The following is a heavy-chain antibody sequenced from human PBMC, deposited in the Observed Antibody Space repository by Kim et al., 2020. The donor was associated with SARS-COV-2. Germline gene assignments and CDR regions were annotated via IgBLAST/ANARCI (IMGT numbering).Heavy chain of an antibody. D-gene: IGHD4-17*01. Sequence: GGSLRLSCAASGFTFSSYGMHWVRQAPGKGLEWVAVISYDGSNKYYADSVKGRFTISRDNSKNTLYLQMNSLRAEDTAVYYCARGDYGDYGWFDPWGQGTLVTVSS. CDR3: ARGDYGDYGWFDP. J-gene: IGHJ5*02. CDR2: ISYDGSNK. V-gene: IGHV3-33*05. CDR1: GFTFSSYG.